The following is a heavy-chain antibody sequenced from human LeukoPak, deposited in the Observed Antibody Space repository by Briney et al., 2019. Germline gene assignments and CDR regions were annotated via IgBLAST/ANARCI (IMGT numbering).Heavy chain of an antibody. CDR3: ARVIRGSTLFSWFDP. J-gene: IGHJ5*02. CDR2: ISYTGSP. D-gene: IGHD6-13*01. V-gene: IGHV4-39*07. CDR1: GDPGSSANYY. Sequence: SETLSLTCTVSGDPGSSANYYWGWIRQSPGKGLEWIVSISYTGSPYYNPSLKSSVTIAIDKPNHQFSLKVTSVTAADTAVYYCARVIRGSTLFSWFDPWGQGTLVTVSS.